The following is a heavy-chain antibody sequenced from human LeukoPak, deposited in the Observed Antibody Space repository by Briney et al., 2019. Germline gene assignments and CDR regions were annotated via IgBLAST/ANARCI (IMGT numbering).Heavy chain of an antibody. D-gene: IGHD2-2*01. Sequence: GGSLRLSCAASGFTFSSYGMHWVRQAPGKGLEWVAVISYDGSNKYYADSVKSRFTISRDNSKNTLYLQMNSLRAEDTAVYYCAKATWQYPVSWGQGTLVTVSS. J-gene: IGHJ5*02. CDR2: ISYDGSNK. CDR3: AKATWQYPVS. CDR1: GFTFSSYG. V-gene: IGHV3-30*18.